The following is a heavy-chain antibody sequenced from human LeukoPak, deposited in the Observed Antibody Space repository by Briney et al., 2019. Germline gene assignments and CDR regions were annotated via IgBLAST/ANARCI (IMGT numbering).Heavy chain of an antibody. CDR3: ASGDGPDSSGYPDY. J-gene: IGHJ4*02. CDR2: IIPILGIA. D-gene: IGHD3-22*01. CDR1: GGTFSSYA. V-gene: IGHV1-69*04. Sequence: ASVKVSCKASGGTFSSYAISWVRQAPGQGLEWMGRIIPILGIANYAQKFQGRVTITADKSTSTAYMELSSLRSEDTAVYYCASGDGPDSSGYPDYWGQGTLVTVSS.